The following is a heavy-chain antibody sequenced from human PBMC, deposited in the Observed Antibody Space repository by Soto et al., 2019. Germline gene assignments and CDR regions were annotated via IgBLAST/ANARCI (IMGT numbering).Heavy chain of an antibody. D-gene: IGHD2-15*01. CDR3: AKVKGWTNALTYFDY. Sequence: GGSLRLSCAASGFTFSSYAMSWVRQAPGKGLEWVSAISGSGGSTYYADSVKGRFTISRDNSKNTLYLQMNSLRAEDTAVYYCAKVKGWTNALTYFDYWGQGTLVTVSS. CDR2: ISGSGGST. J-gene: IGHJ4*02. V-gene: IGHV3-23*01. CDR1: GFTFSSYA.